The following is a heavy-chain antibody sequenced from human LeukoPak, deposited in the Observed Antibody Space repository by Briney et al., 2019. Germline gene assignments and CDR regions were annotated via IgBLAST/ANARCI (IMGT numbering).Heavy chain of an antibody. D-gene: IGHD2-2*01. V-gene: IGHV6-1*01. J-gene: IGHJ6*02. CDR2: TYYRSKWYN. CDR3: ASSSTSARIYYYGMDV. CDR1: GDSVSSNSAA. Sequence: SQTLSLTCAISGDSVSSNSAAWDWIRQSPSRGLEWLGRTYYRSKWYNDYAVSVKSRITINPDTSKNQISLQLNSVTPEDTAVYYCASSSTSARIYYYGMDVWGQGTTVTVSS.